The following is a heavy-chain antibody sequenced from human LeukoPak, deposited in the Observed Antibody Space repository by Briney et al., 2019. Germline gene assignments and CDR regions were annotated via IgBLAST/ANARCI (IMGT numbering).Heavy chain of an antibody. Sequence: SETLSLTCTVSGGSINRSSRYYWGWIRQPPGKGLEWIGSIFYSGSTYYNPSLKSRVTISVDTSNNQFSLKLTSVTAADTAVYYCARHVPSTIFFNWFDPWGQGTLVTVSS. CDR1: GGSINRSSRYY. V-gene: IGHV4-39*01. D-gene: IGHD3-3*01. CDR2: IFYSGST. J-gene: IGHJ5*02. CDR3: ARHVPSTIFFNWFDP.